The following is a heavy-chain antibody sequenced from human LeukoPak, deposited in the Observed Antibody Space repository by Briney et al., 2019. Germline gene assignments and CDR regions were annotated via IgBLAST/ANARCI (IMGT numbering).Heavy chain of an antibody. Sequence: GGSLRLSCAASGFTFSTYAMSWVRHTPGKGLEWVSGISSGGNTQYTDSVKGRFTVSRDNSKNTLHLQMDSLRAEDTAIYYCTKDRRQWVVPYFDSWGQGTVVTVSS. CDR3: TKDRRQWVVPYFDS. D-gene: IGHD6-19*01. CDR2: ISSGGNT. CDR1: GFTFSTYA. J-gene: IGHJ4*02. V-gene: IGHV3-23*01.